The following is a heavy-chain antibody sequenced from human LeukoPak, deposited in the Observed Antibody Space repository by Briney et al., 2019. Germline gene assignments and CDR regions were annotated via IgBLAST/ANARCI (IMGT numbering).Heavy chain of an antibody. CDR2: IHDSGST. V-gene: IGHV4-59*01. CDR1: GGSISSYY. CDR3: ARDNSGYDWRAFDI. Sequence: PSETLSLTCTVSGGSISSYYWSWIRQPPGKGLEWIGYIHDSGSTDYNPSLKSRVTISVDTSNNQFSLRLSSVTAADTAVYYCARDNSGYDWRAFDIWGQGTMVTVSS. J-gene: IGHJ3*02. D-gene: IGHD5-12*01.